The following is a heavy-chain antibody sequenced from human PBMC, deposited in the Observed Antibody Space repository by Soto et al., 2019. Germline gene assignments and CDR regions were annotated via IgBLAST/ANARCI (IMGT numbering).Heavy chain of an antibody. V-gene: IGHV3-23*01. CDR3: AKDQYSSGHTGAFDI. J-gene: IGHJ3*02. Sequence: PGGSLRLSCAASGFTFSSFAMSWVRQAPGKGLEWVSAISGSGGSTYYADSVKGRFTISRDNSKNTLYLQMNSLRAEDTAVYYCAKDQYSSGHTGAFDIWGQGTMVTVSS. CDR2: ISGSGGST. D-gene: IGHD6-19*01. CDR1: GFTFSSFA.